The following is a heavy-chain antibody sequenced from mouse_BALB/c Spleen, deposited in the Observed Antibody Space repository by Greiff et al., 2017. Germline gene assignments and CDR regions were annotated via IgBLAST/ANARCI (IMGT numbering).Heavy chain of an antibody. CDR2: IWGDGST. CDR3: ARDRRYGNYRYFDV. J-gene: IGHJ1*01. D-gene: IGHD2-10*02. Sequence: VQGVESGPGLVAPSQSLSITCTVSGFSLTGYGVNWVRQPPGKGLEWLGMIWGDGSTDYNSALKSRLSISKDNSKSQVFLKMNSLQTDDTARYYCARDRRYGNYRYFDVWGAGTTVTVSS. V-gene: IGHV2-6-7*01. CDR1: GFSLTGYG.